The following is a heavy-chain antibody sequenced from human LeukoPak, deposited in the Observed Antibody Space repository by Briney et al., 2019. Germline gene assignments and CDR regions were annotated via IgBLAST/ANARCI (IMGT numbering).Heavy chain of an antibody. CDR3: AKDLVATGRYFDY. CDR2: IRYHGNDK. CDR1: GFTFRNYG. D-gene: IGHD5-12*01. Sequence: GGSLRLSCAASGFTFRNYGMHWVRQAPGQGLQWAAFIRYHGNDKYYADSVKGRFTVSRDNSESTLYPQMNSLRTEDTAVYYCAKDLVATGRYFDYWGQGTPVTVSS. J-gene: IGHJ4*02. V-gene: IGHV3-30*02.